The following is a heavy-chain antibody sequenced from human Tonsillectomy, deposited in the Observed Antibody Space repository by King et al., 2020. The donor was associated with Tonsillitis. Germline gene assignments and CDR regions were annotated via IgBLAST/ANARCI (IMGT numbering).Heavy chain of an antibody. Sequence: VQLQQWGAGLLKPSETLSLTCAVYGGSFSGYYWSWIRQPPGKGLEWIGEINHSGSTNYNPSLKSRVTVSVDTSKNQFSLKLSSVTAADTAGYYCARGGAGIQLWTIGEYFDYWGQGTLVTVSS. CDR3: ARGGAGIQLWTIGEYFDY. V-gene: IGHV4-34*01. CDR1: GGSFSGYY. CDR2: INHSGST. J-gene: IGHJ4*02. D-gene: IGHD5-18*01.